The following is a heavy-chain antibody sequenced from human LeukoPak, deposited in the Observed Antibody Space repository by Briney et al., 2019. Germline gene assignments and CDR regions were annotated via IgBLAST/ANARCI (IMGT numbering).Heavy chain of an antibody. CDR2: IIPILGIA. CDR3: ARDSYDYVWGSYRPFDY. D-gene: IGHD3-16*02. Sequence: SVKLSCTASGGTFSSYAISWVRQAPGQGLEWMGRIIPILGIANYAQKFQGRVTITADKSTSTAYMELSSMRSEDTAVYYCARDSYDYVWGSYRPFDYWGQGTLVTVSP. V-gene: IGHV1-69*04. J-gene: IGHJ4*02. CDR1: GGTFSSYA.